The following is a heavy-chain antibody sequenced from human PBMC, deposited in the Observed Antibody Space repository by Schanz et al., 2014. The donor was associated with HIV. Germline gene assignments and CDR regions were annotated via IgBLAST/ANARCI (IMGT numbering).Heavy chain of an antibody. D-gene: IGHD6-13*01. CDR3: ARDLVDSSTWYDAFDI. V-gene: IGHV1-46*01. J-gene: IGHJ3*02. Sequence: QEQLVQSGAEVKKPGASVKVSCKAFGYTFTSSYMHWVRLAPGQGLEWMGIINPRDGSSLYAQKFQNRVHMTGDTSTSTVYMEVSSLRSEDTALYFCARDLVDSSTWYDAFDIWGQGTKVTVSS. CDR1: GYTFTSSY. CDR2: INPRDGSS.